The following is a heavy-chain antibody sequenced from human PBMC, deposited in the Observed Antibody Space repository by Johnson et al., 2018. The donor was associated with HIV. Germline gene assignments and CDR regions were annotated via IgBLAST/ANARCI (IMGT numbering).Heavy chain of an antibody. J-gene: IGHJ3*02. CDR3: ARDLYYYDSSSVAFDI. V-gene: IGHV3-7*01. CDR1: GFSFSDHY. CDR2: IKGDGSEK. D-gene: IGHD3-22*01. Sequence: MLLVESGGGLVQPGGSLRLSCAASGFSFSDHYMDWVRQAPGKGLAWVANIKGDGSEKYYVDSVTGRFNISRDNTKKLLYLQMNSMRAEDTAKYYCARDLYYYDSSSVAFDIWGQGTMVTVSS.